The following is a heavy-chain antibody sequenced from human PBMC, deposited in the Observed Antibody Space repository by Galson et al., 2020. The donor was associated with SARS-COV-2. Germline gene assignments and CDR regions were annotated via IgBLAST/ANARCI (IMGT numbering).Heavy chain of an antibody. CDR1: GFTFSSYG. Sequence: GESLKISCAASGFTFSSYGMHWVRQAPGKGLEWVAVIWYDGSNKYYADSVKGRFTISRDNSKNTLYLQMNSLRAEDTAVYYCAKELHPTSSDIVVVPAALVGFDYWGQGTLVTVSS. CDR3: AKELHPTSSDIVVVPAALVGFDY. CDR2: IWYDGSNK. V-gene: IGHV3-33*06. D-gene: IGHD2-2*01. J-gene: IGHJ4*02.